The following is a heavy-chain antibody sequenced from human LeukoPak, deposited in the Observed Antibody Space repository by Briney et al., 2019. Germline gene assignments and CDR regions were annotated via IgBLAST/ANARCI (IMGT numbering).Heavy chain of an antibody. CDR1: TFTFSSYW. D-gene: IGHD7-27*01. CDR3: ARGIITGVDYFDY. J-gene: IGHJ4*02. Sequence: GGSLRLSCAASTFTFSSYWMTWVRQAPGKGLEWVANIKQDGSEKYYVDSVKGRFTISRDNAKNSLYLQMNSLRAEDTAVYYCARGIITGVDYFDYWGQGTLVTVSS. CDR2: IKQDGSEK. V-gene: IGHV3-7*01.